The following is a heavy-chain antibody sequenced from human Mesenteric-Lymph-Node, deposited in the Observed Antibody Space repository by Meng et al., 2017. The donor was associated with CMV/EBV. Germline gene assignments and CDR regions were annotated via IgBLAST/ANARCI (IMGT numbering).Heavy chain of an antibody. CDR2: IYYSGST. Sequence: SETLSLTCTVSGGSIRSSSYYWGWIRQPPGKGLEWIGSIYYSGSTYYNPSLKSRVTISVDTSKNQFSLKLSSVTAADTAVYYCARYYLSSWYWFDPWGQGTQVTVSS. CDR1: GGSIRSSSYY. CDR3: ARYYLSSWYWFDP. D-gene: IGHD6-13*01. J-gene: IGHJ5*02. V-gene: IGHV4-39*07.